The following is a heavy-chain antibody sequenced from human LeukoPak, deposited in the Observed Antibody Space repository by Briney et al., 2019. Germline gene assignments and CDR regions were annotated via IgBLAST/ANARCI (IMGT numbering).Heavy chain of an antibody. V-gene: IGHV3-48*02. Sequence: GGSLRLSCATSGFIFSSYSMNWVRQAPGKGLVWVAYISSGGSTIYYADSVRGRFTISRDSARNSLYLQMDSLRDEDTAVYYCARDETGVGSGGIDFWGQGTLVTVS. J-gene: IGHJ4*02. CDR1: GFIFSSYS. CDR2: ISSGGSTI. D-gene: IGHD2-8*02. CDR3: ARDETGVGSGGIDF.